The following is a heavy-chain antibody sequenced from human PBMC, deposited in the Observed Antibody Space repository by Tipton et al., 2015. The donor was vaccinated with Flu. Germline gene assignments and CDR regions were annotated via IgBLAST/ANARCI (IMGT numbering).Heavy chain of an antibody. D-gene: IGHD3-10*02. CDR3: ARLSYYDVDLKNFYFDH. Sequence: LRLSCTVSSGSIRSTNYFCAWIRQPPGKGLELIGSIYPSGTTYYNPSLKSRVTVSVDTSKSQFPLKLRSVTAADTAVYYCARLSYYDVDLKNFYFDHWGQGVLVTVSS. CDR2: IYPSGTT. CDR1: SGSIRSTNYF. J-gene: IGHJ4*02. V-gene: IGHV4-39*01.